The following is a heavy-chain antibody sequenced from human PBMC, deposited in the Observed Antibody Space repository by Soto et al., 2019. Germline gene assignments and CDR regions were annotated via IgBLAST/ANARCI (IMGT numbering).Heavy chain of an antibody. CDR3: AKDLIRGDGYIDFDY. J-gene: IGHJ4*02. CDR2: ICAGGGST. Sequence: EVQLLESGGGLVQPGGSLRLSCAPSGFTFSNYAMFWVRQAPGKGLEWVSTICAGGGSTYYADSVKGRFTISRDNSKNTLFLQMNSLRAEDTAVYFCAKDLIRGDGYIDFDYWGQGTLVTVSS. D-gene: IGHD3-10*01. V-gene: IGHV3-23*01. CDR1: GFTFSNYA.